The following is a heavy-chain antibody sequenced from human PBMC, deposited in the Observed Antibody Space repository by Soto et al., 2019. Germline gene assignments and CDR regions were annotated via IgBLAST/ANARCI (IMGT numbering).Heavy chain of an antibody. CDR1: GGTFSSYS. J-gene: IGHJ4*02. D-gene: IGHD1-26*01. CDR2: IIPIFGTA. V-gene: IGHV1-69*01. Sequence: QVQLVQSGAKVKKPGPSVKVSCKASGGTFSSYSINWVREAPGQGLEWMGEIIPIFGTANYAQKFQGRVTITADESTSTAYMELSSLRSEDTAVYYCARDGGRHSGGIDYWGQGTLVTVSS. CDR3: ARDGGRHSGGIDY.